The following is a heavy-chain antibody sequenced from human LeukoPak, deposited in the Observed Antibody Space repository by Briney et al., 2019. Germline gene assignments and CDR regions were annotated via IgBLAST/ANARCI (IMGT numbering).Heavy chain of an antibody. D-gene: IGHD3-22*01. CDR3: AKEASKYYYDSSGNYYFDY. J-gene: IGHJ4*02. CDR2: IRYDGSNK. V-gene: IGHV3-30*02. CDR1: GFTFSSYG. Sequence: GGSLRLSCAASGFTFSSYGMHWVRQAPGKGLEWVAFIRYDGSNKYYADSVKGRFTISRDNSKNTLYLQMNSLRAEDTAVYYCAKEASKYYYDSSGNYYFDYWGQGTLVTVSS.